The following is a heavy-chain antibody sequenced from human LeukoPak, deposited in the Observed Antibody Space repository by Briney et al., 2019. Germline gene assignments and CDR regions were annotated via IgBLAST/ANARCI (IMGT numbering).Heavy chain of an antibody. CDR1: GFTFSSYE. CDR2: ISSSGSTI. D-gene: IGHD5-12*01. CDR3: ARGASSGYDFENWFDP. V-gene: IGHV3-48*03. Sequence: NPGGSLRLSCAASGFTFSSYEMNWVRQAPGKGLEWVSYISSSGSTIYYADSVKGRFTISRDNAKNSLHLQMNSLRAEDTAVYYCARGASSGYDFENWFDPWGQGTLVTVSS. J-gene: IGHJ5*02.